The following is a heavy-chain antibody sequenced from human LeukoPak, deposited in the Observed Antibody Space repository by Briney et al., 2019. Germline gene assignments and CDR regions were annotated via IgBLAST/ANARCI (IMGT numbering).Heavy chain of an antibody. V-gene: IGHV3-30*02. CDR3: ARDHTSYYYYYMDV. CDR2: IRYDGSNK. D-gene: IGHD2-2*02. J-gene: IGHJ6*03. CDR1: GFTFSSYG. Sequence: PGGSLRLSCAASGFTFSSYGMHWVRQAPGKGLEWVAFIRYDGSNKYYADSVKGRFTISRDNSKNTLYLQMNSLRAEDTAVYYCARDHTSYYYYYMDVWGKGTTVTVSS.